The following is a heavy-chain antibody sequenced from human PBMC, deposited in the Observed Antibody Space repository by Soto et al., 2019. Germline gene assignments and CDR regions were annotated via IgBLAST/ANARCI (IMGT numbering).Heavy chain of an antibody. CDR2: ISYDGSNK. Sequence: QVQLVESGGGVVQPGRSLRLSCAASGFTFSSYGMHWVRQAPGKGLEWVAVISYDGSNKYYADSVKGRFTISRDNSKNTRYLQMNSLRAEDTAVYYCANLLAAAGPEAFDIWGQGTMVTVSS. V-gene: IGHV3-30*18. CDR3: ANLLAAAGPEAFDI. J-gene: IGHJ3*02. D-gene: IGHD6-13*01. CDR1: GFTFSSYG.